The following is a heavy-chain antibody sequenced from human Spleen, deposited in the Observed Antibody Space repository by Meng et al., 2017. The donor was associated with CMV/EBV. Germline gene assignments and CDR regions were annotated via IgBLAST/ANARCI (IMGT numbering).Heavy chain of an antibody. J-gene: IGHJ5*02. Sequence: VELVHVGSELKKPGASVKVSCKTSGFSLATYGFSWVRQAPGQGLEWMGWISTYTGKAEYAENLQGRVTMTTDTSTSTAYMELRSLRSDDTAVYYCARDLGSSGWFDPWGQGTLVTVSS. D-gene: IGHD2-2*01. V-gene: IGHV1-18*01. CDR3: ARDLGSSGWFDP. CDR1: GFSLATYG. CDR2: ISTYTGKA.